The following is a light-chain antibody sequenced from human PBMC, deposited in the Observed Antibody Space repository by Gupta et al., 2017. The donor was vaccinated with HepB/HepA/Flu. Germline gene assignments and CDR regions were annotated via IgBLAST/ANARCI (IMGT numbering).Light chain of an antibody. CDR1: QGIRND. Sequence: AIQMPQSPSSLSASVGDRVTITCRASQGIRNDLGWYQQKPGKAPKLRIYAASSLQSGVPSRFSGSGSGTDFTLTISSLQPEDFATYYCLQDYNYPRTFGGGTKVEI. CDR3: LQDYNYPRT. CDR2: AAS. J-gene: IGKJ4*01. V-gene: IGKV1-6*01.